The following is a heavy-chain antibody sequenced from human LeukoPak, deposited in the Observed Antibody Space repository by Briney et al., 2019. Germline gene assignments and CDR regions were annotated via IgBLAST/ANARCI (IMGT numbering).Heavy chain of an antibody. CDR1: GGSVSSGSFY. D-gene: IGHD2-21*02. CDR3: ARSYCGSDCYSGTYWYFDL. V-gene: IGHV4-61*01. Sequence: SETLSLTCTVSGGSVSSGSFYWSWIRQPPGKGLECVGYISYSGSTNYNPTLKSRVYISVDTSKNQFSLKLSSVTAADTAVYYCARSYCGSDCYSGTYWYFDLWGRGTLVTVSS. CDR2: ISYSGST. J-gene: IGHJ2*01.